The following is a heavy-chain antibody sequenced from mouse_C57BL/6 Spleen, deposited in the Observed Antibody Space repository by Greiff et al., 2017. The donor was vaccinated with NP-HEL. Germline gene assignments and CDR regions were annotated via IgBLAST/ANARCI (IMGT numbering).Heavy chain of an antibody. CDR3: TRDGDYYGSSPYWYFDV. CDR1: GFTFSSYA. D-gene: IGHD1-1*01. Sequence: EVKVVESGEGLVKPGGSLKLSCAASGFTFSSYAMSWVRQTPEKRLEWVAYISSGGDYIYYADTVKGRFTISRDNARNTLYLQMSSLKSEDTAMYYCTRDGDYYGSSPYWYFDVWGTGTTVTVSS. CDR2: ISSGGDYI. J-gene: IGHJ1*03. V-gene: IGHV5-9-1*02.